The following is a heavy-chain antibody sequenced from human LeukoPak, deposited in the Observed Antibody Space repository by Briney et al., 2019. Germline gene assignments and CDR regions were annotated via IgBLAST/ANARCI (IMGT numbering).Heavy chain of an antibody. CDR1: GFTFSTYW. V-gene: IGHV3-74*01. CDR2: ISSDGSNT. CDR3: TRVSGAGNSYDY. D-gene: IGHD6-19*01. J-gene: IGHJ4*02. Sequence: GGSLRLSCAASGFTFSTYWMHWVRQAPGKGLVWVSRISSDGSNTIYADSVKGRFTISRDNAKNTLYLQMNSLRVDDTVVYYCTRVSGAGNSYDYWGQGTLVTVSS.